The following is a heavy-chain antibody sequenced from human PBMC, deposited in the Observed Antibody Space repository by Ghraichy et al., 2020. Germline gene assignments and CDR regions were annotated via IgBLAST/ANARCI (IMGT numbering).Heavy chain of an antibody. CDR1: GFTFSSYA. CDR2: ISDNGANT. D-gene: IGHD2-15*01. CDR3: AKNVVTAEGWWGFQY. J-gene: IGHJ1*01. V-gene: IGHV3-23*01. Sequence: GGSLRLSCAASGFTFSSYAMSWVRQAPGKGLEWVSAISDNGANTYYADSVKGRFTLSRDNSKNTLYLQMSRLRAEDTAVYYCAKNVVTAEGWWGFQYGGQGTLVTVSS.